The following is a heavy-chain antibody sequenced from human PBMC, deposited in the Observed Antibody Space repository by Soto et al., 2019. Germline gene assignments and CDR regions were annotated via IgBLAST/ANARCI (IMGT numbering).Heavy chain of an antibody. CDR1: VGSISSSSYF. V-gene: IGHV4-39*01. J-gene: IGHJ4*02. D-gene: IGHD1-26*01. CDR2: IYYSGNT. CDR3: ARRYSGSLYYFDY. Sequence: SETLSLTCTVSVGSISSSSYFWGWIRQPPGKGLEWIGSIYYSGNTYYNPSLKSRVTISVDTSKNQFSLMLSSVTAADTAVYYCARRYSGSLYYFDYWGQGTLVTVSS.